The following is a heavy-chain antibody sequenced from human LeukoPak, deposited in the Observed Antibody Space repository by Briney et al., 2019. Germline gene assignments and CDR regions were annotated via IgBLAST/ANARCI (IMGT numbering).Heavy chain of an antibody. Sequence: PSETLSLTCAVYSGSFSGYYWSWIRQPPGKGLEWIGEINHSGSTNYNPSLKSRDTISVDTSKNQFSLKLSSVTAADTAVYYCARLTMIVVVITKVELNWFDPWGQGTLVTVSS. CDR3: ARLTMIVVVITKVELNWFDP. V-gene: IGHV4-34*01. CDR2: INHSGST. CDR1: SGSFSGYY. J-gene: IGHJ5*02. D-gene: IGHD3-22*01.